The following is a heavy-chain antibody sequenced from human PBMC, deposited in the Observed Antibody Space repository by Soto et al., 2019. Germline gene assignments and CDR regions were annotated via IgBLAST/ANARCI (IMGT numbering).Heavy chain of an antibody. J-gene: IGHJ4*02. CDR1: GASVTRDGNC. Sequence: LTCSVSGASVTRDGNCWTWIRQPPGKGLEFVASIYHGGSTFYNPSLRSRVTISLDRSKNQFSLKLTSVTAADTAVYYCAREVAGYSQFDEWGQGTRVTVSS. CDR3: AREVAGYSQFDE. V-gene: IGHV4-30-2*01. D-gene: IGHD2-15*01. CDR2: IYHGGST.